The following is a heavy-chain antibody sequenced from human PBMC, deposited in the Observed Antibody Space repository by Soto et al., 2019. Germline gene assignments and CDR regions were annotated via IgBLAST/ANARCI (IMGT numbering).Heavy chain of an antibody. D-gene: IGHD6-13*01. CDR2: INPSGGST. J-gene: IGHJ6*02. Sequence: ASVKVACKASGYTFTSYYMHWVRQAPGQGLEWMGIINPSGGSTSYAQKFQGRVTMTRDTSTSTVYMELSSLRSEDTAVYYCAREPPTSGIAAAGTYSWRYYYYYGMDVCGQGTTVTVSS. CDR1: GYTFTSYY. V-gene: IGHV1-46*01. CDR3: AREPPTSGIAAAGTYSWRYYYYYGMDV.